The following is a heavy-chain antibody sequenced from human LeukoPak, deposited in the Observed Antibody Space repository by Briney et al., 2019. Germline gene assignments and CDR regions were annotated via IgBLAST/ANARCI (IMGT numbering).Heavy chain of an antibody. D-gene: IGHD1-26*01. CDR1: GFTLSTNA. Sequence: GGSLRLSCLTSGFTLSTNAMSWVRQAPGRGLEWISGISDSGGSTYYADSVKGRFTISRDNSKTTLYLQMDSLGAEDTAVYYCAKHTGSYYIRGYFDYWGQGTLVTVSS. CDR2: ISDSGGST. V-gene: IGHV3-23*01. J-gene: IGHJ4*02. CDR3: AKHTGSYYIRGYFDY.